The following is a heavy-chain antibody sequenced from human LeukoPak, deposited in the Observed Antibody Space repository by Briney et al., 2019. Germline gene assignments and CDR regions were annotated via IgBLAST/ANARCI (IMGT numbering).Heavy chain of an antibody. D-gene: IGHD4-17*01. J-gene: IGHJ3*02. CDR1: GFTFSNSW. CDR3: ARDPDPGALDI. V-gene: IGHV3-7*01. CDR2: INQDGSVK. Sequence: GESLRLSCAVSGFTFSNSWFTWVRQAPGKGLEWVALINQDGSVKSSVDSVKGRFTISRDNAMNSLYLHMTSLRVEDTAVYYCARDPDPGALDIWGQGTVVTVSS.